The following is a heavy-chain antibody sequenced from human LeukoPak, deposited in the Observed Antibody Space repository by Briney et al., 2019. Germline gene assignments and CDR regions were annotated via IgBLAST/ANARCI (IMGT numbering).Heavy chain of an antibody. CDR1: GFTFTNYW. Sequence: PARSLSLSCAVSGFTFTNYWAGWVRHAPGKGREWEANIKEDGSEKYYVDSVKGRFTISRDNAKNSLYLQMNSLRAEDTAVYYCARMAGLSWFDPWGQGTLVTVSS. CDR3: ARMAGLSWFDP. CDR2: IKEDGSEK. D-gene: IGHD5-24*01. V-gene: IGHV3-7*01. J-gene: IGHJ5*02.